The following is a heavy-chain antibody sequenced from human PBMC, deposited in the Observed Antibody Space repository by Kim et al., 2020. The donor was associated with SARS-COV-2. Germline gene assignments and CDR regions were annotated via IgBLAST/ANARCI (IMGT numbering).Heavy chain of an antibody. V-gene: IGHV3-30*04. D-gene: IGHD1-26*01. CDR3: ARAISREVGATTRY. J-gene: IGHJ4*02. Sequence: GGSLRLSCAASGFTFSSYAMHWVRQAPGKGLEWVAVISYDGSNKYYADSVKGRFTISRDNSKNTLYLQMNSLRAEDTAVYYCARAISREVGATTRYWGQGTLVTVSS. CDR2: ISYDGSNK. CDR1: GFTFSSYA.